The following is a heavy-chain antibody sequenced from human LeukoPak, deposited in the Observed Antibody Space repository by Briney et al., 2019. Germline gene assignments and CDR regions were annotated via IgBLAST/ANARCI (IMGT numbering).Heavy chain of an antibody. CDR1: GFTFSSYS. D-gene: IGHD2-2*01. V-gene: IGHV3-21*01. CDR2: ISSSSSYI. J-gene: IGHJ4*02. Sequence: PGGSLRLSCAASGFTFSSYSMNWVRQAPGKGLEWVSSISSSSSYIYYADSVKGRFTISRDNAKNSLYLQMNSLRAEDTAVYYCARELRYCSSTSCQPTWGQGALVTVSS. CDR3: ARELRYCSSTSCQPT.